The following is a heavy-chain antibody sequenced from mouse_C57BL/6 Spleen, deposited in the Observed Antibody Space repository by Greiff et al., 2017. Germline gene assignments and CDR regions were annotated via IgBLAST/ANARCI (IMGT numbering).Heavy chain of an antibody. CDR1: GFTFSSYA. V-gene: IGHV5-4*03. D-gene: IGHD2-5*01. Sequence: DVKLVESGGGLVKPGGSLKLSCAASGFTFSSYAMSWVRQTPEKRLEWVATISDGGSYTYYPDNVKGRFTISRDNAKNNLYLQMSHLKSEDTAMYYCARAYYSNRNWYFDVWGTGTTVTVSS. CDR3: ARAYYSNRNWYFDV. J-gene: IGHJ1*03. CDR2: ISDGGSYT.